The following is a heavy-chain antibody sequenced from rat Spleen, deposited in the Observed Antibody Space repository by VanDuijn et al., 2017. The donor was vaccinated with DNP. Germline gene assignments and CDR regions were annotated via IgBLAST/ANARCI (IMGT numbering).Heavy chain of an antibody. V-gene: IGHV2-1*01. D-gene: IGHD1-11*01. CDR2: IWSGGST. J-gene: IGHJ2*01. CDR1: GFSLTSNS. Sequence: QVQLIESGPGLVQPSQTLSLTCIVSGFSLTSNSVHWVRQPPGKGLEWVGVIWSGGSTYYRDSVKGRFTISRDNAKSSLYLQMNSLRSEDMATYYCARHGRRVFDYWGQGVMVTVSS. CDR3: ARHGRRVFDY.